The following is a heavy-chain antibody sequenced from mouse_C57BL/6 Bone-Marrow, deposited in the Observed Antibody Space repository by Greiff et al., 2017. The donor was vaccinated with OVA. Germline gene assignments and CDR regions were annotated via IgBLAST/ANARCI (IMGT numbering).Heavy chain of an antibody. CDR1: GFTFSSYA. D-gene: IGHD3-3*01. Sequence: EVQLQESGGGLVKPGGSLKLSCAASGFTFSSYAMSWVRQTPEKRLEWVATISDGGSYTYYPDNVQGRFTISRDNAKNNLYLQMSHLKSEDTAMYYCARGGLGAYWGQGTLVTVSA. J-gene: IGHJ3*01. V-gene: IGHV5-4*01. CDR2: ISDGGSYT. CDR3: ARGGLGAY.